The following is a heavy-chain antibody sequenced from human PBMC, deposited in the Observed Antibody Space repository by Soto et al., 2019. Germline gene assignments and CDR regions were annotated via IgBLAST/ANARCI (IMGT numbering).Heavy chain of an antibody. CDR3: AGGLENYYHYRMDV. CDR2: ISSSGSSI. D-gene: IGHD3-3*01. CDR1: GFTLSSYE. V-gene: IGHV3-48*03. Sequence: GGSPRLSCAASGFTLSSYEMNWVRQAPGKGLEWVSYISSSGSSIYYADSVKGRFTISRDNAKNSLYLQLNSLRAEDTAFYYCAGGLENYYHYRMDVWGQGTTVTVSS. J-gene: IGHJ6*02.